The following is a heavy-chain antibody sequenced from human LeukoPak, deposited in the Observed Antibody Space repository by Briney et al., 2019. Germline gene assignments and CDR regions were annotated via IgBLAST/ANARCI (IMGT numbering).Heavy chain of an antibody. CDR1: RFTFSTYW. CDR2: IKQDGIEK. J-gene: IGHJ3*01. V-gene: IGHV3-7*01. CDR3: AREGMVRGVPDAFDL. D-gene: IGHD3-10*01. Sequence: PGGSLRLSCAASRFTFSTYWMDWVRQVPGKGPEWVANIKQDGIEKYFLGSVKGRFAISRDNAKNLLYLQMTSLRVEDTAVYYCAREGMVRGVPDAFDLWGQGTMVTVSS.